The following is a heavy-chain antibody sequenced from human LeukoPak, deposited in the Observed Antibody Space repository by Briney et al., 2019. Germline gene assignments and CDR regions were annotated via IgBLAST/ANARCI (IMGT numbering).Heavy chain of an antibody. CDR2: IYYTGIT. CDR3: ARGFRYCSGGSCYPGVNWFDP. Sequence: SETLSLTCTVSGDSISSTTHNWGWIRQPPGKGLEWIGSIYYTGITYYNPSLKSRVTMSIDTSENQFSLNLNSVTAADTAVYYCARGFRYCSGGSCYPGVNWFDPWGQGTLVTVSS. J-gene: IGHJ5*02. V-gene: IGHV4-39*01. CDR1: GDSISSTTHN. D-gene: IGHD2-15*01.